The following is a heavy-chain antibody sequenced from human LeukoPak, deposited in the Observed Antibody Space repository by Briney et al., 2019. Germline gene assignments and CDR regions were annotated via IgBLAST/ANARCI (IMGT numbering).Heavy chain of an antibody. D-gene: IGHD5-18*01. CDR1: GFIVSNYY. Sequence: GGSLRLSCAASGFIVSNYYMSWVRQAPGKGLEWVSAISGSGGSTYYADSVKGRFTISRDNSKNTLYLQMNSLRAEDTAVYYCAKDLSAGEYSYGYWGQGTLVTVSS. V-gene: IGHV3-23*01. CDR2: ISGSGGST. J-gene: IGHJ4*02. CDR3: AKDLSAGEYSYGY.